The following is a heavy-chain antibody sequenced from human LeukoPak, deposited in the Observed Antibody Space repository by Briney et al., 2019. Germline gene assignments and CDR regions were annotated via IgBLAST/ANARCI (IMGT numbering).Heavy chain of an antibody. V-gene: IGHV1-69*04. D-gene: IGHD2-2*01. CDR3: ASRYCSSTSCRRYNWFDP. CDR1: GGTFSSYA. Sequence: ASVKVSCRASGGTFSSYAISWVRQAPGQGLEWMGRIIPILGIANYAQKFQGRVTITADKSTSTAYMELSSLRSEDTAVYYCASRYCSSTSCRRYNWFDPWGQGTLVTVSS. J-gene: IGHJ5*02. CDR2: IIPILGIA.